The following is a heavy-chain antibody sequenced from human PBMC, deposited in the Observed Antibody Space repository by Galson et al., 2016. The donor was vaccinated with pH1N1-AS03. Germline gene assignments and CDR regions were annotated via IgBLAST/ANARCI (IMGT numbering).Heavy chain of an antibody. J-gene: IGHJ4*02. CDR1: GLSVAKNY. D-gene: IGHD5-24*01. V-gene: IGHV3-53*01. CDR3: ARVDSSTYSDGWVPFDY. Sequence: SLRLSCAVSGLSVAKNYMSWVRQAPGKGLEWVSSIYTGGDTFYTDYVRGRFTISGDDSKNTLYLQMNSLRAADTAMYYCARVDSSTYSDGWVPFDYWGQGTLVTVSS. CDR2: IYTGGDT.